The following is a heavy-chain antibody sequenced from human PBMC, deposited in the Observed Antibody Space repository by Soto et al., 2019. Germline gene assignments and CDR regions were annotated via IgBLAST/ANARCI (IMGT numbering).Heavy chain of an antibody. Sequence: QVQLVESGGGVVQPGRSLRLSCAASGFTFSSYAMHWVRQAPGKGLEWVAVISYDGSNKYYADSVKGRFTISRDNSKNTLYLQMNRLRAEDTAVYYCARGEYYYGSGSREYYFDYWGHGTLVTVSS. D-gene: IGHD3-10*01. CDR1: GFTFSSYA. V-gene: IGHV3-30-3*01. CDR3: ARGEYYYGSGSREYYFDY. CDR2: ISYDGSNK. J-gene: IGHJ4*01.